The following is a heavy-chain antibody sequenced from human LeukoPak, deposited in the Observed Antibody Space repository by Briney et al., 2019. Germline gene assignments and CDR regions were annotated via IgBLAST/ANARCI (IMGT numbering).Heavy chain of an antibody. CDR3: ARDFSIAVAGSAFDI. J-gene: IGHJ3*02. CDR1: GFTFSSYS. V-gene: IGHV3-21*05. CDR2: ISSSSSYI. D-gene: IGHD6-19*01. Sequence: GGSLRLSCAASGFTFSSYSMNWVRQAPGKGLEWVSYISSSSSYIYYADSVKGRFTISRDNAKNSLYLQMNSLRAEDTAVYYCARDFSIAVAGSAFDIWGQGTMVTVSS.